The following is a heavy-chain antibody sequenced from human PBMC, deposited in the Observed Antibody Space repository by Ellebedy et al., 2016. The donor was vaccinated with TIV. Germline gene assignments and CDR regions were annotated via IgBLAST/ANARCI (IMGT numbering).Heavy chain of an antibody. D-gene: IGHD3-10*01. V-gene: IGHV3-21*01. CDR3: ARDRGSGSYYPYYYGMDV. CDR1: GFTFSSYS. Sequence: GGSLRLXXAASGFTFSSYSMNWVRQAPGKGLEWVSSISSSSSYIYYADSVKGRFTISRDNAKNSLYLQMNSLRAEDTAVYYCARDRGSGSYYPYYYGMDVWGQGTTVTVSS. J-gene: IGHJ6*02. CDR2: ISSSSSYI.